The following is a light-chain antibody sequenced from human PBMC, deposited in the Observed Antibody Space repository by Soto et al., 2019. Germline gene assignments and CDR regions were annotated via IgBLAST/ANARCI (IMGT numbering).Light chain of an antibody. V-gene: IGLV1-40*01. J-gene: IGLJ2*01. Sequence: QSVLSQPPSASETPGQRINISCSGSNSNIGSSSVNWYQQLPGTAPRLLIYGNRNRPSGVPDRFSGSKSGTSASLAITGLQAEDEAHYYCQSYDSSLSGGVVFGGGTKLTVL. CDR2: GNR. CDR3: QSYDSSLSGGVV. CDR1: NSNIGSSS.